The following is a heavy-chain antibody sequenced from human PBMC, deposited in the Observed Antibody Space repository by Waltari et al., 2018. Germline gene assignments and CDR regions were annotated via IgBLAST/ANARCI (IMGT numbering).Heavy chain of an antibody. J-gene: IGHJ4*02. D-gene: IGHD5-18*01. V-gene: IGHV3-66*02. CDR2: IYAAGST. CDR3: ATARDEETAMVYFDH. CDR1: GFTFRRNH. Sequence: EVQLVESGGALVHPGGSLRLSCAASGFTFRRNHMAWVRQAPGKGREWVSIIYAAGSTYYADSVMGRFTSSRDNSKNTLHLQMNSLRSEDTAIYYCATARDEETAMVYFDHWGEGSLVSVSS.